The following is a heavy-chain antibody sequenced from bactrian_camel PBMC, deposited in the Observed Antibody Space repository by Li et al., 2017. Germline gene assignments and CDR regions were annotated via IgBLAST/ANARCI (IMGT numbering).Heavy chain of an antibody. Sequence: QVQLVESGGGSVQTGGSLRLSCEATGDTSNDKCLGWFRQAPGREREAVASIYNRGGHTFYAEGVEGRFTISRDNAENTVYLQMNSLKPEDTAVYYCVTAGTIVTMTFRRADFGYWGQGTQVTVS. D-gene: IGHD4*01. CDR1: GDTSNDKC. CDR2: IYNRGGHT. V-gene: IGHV3S54*01. CDR3: VTAGTIVTMTFRRADFGY. J-gene: IGHJ6*01.